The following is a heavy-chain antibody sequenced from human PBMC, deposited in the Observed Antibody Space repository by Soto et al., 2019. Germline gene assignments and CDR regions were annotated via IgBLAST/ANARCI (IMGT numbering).Heavy chain of an antibody. CDR3: ARSYCGGDCPYYLEF. Sequence: EVQLVESGGGSVQPGGSLRLSCAASGFRFSDHYMDWVRQAPGKGLEWVGRTRNKANSYTTEYAASVKGRVTISIDDPKNSMYLQMNSLNIDDTAMYYCARSYCGGDCPYYLEFWGQGTLVTVSS. CDR2: TRNKANSYTT. J-gene: IGHJ4*02. D-gene: IGHD2-21*01. V-gene: IGHV3-72*01. CDR1: GFRFSDHY.